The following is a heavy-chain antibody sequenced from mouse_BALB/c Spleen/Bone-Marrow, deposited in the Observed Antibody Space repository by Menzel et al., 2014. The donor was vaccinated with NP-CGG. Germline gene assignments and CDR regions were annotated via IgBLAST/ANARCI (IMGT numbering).Heavy chain of an antibody. CDR2: INPYNGGT. Sequence: EVKLQESGPELVKPGASMKISCKASGYSFTGYTMNWVKQGHGKNLEWIGLINPYNGGTTYNQKFKGKATLTVDKSSSTAYMELLSLTSEDSAVYYCASYFGSSCYFDVWGAGTTVTVSS. CDR3: ASYFGSSCYFDV. V-gene: IGHV1-18*01. D-gene: IGHD1-1*01. J-gene: IGHJ1*01. CDR1: GYSFTGYT.